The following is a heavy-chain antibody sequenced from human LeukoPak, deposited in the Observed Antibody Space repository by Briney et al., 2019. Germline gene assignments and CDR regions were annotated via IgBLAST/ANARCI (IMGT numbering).Heavy chain of an antibody. J-gene: IGHJ4*02. CDR3: ARGSAALDY. CDR2: IYTSGST. D-gene: IGHD6-13*01. V-gene: IGHV4-61*02. Sequence: KPSETLSLTCTVSGGSISSGSYYWSWIRQPAGKGLEWIGRIYTSGSTNYNPSLKSRVTISVDTSKNQFSLKLSSVTAADTAVYYCARGSAALDYWGQGTLVTVSS. CDR1: GGSISSGSYY.